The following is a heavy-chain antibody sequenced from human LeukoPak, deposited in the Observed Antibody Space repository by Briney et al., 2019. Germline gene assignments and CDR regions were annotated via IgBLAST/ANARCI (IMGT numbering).Heavy chain of an antibody. CDR1: GYSISSGYY. CDR3: ARILRRILRAFDI. D-gene: IGHD2-21*01. J-gene: IGHJ3*02. CDR2: IYHMGST. V-gene: IGHV4-38-2*02. Sequence: SETLSLTCTVSGYSISSGYYWGWIRRPPGKGREGIGRIYHMGSTNYNPSLKSRVTISVHTSKNQFSLKLSSVTAADTAVYYCARILRRILRAFDIWGQGTMVTVSS.